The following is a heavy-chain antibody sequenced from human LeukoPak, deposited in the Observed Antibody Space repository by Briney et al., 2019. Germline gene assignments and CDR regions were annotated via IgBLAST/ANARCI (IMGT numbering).Heavy chain of an antibody. CDR3: AKANFLGGFNWFDP. CDR1: GFTFDDYA. CDR2: ISWNSGSI. J-gene: IGHJ5*02. Sequence: GGSLRLSCAASGFTFDDYAMHWVRQAPGKGLEWVSGISWNSGSIGYADSVKGRFTISRDNAKNSLYLQMNSLRAEDTALYYCAKANFLGGFNWFDPWGQGTLVTVSS. V-gene: IGHV3-9*01. D-gene: IGHD4-23*01.